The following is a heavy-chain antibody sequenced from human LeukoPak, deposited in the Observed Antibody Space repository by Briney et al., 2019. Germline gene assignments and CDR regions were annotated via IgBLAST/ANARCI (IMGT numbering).Heavy chain of an antibody. D-gene: IGHD1-26*01. CDR3: ARSYSIGSYIDY. J-gene: IGHJ4*02. Sequence: SETLSLTCAVYGGSFSGYYWSWIRQPPGKGLEWIGEINHSGSTNYNPSLKSRVTISVDTSKNQFSLKLSSVTAADTAVYYCARSYSIGSYIDYWGQGTLLTVSS. CDR2: INHSGST. CDR1: GGSFSGYY. V-gene: IGHV4-34*01.